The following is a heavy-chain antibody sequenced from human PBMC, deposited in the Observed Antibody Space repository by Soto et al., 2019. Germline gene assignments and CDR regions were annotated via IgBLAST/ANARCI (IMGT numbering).Heavy chain of an antibody. CDR1: GFTFSSYG. Sequence: GGSLRLSCAASGFTFSSYGMHWVRQAPGKGLEWVAVISYDGSNKYYADSVKGRFTISRDNSKNTLYLQMNSLRAEDTAVYYCAKAIHTPSSAYFDYWGQGTLVTVSS. J-gene: IGHJ4*02. CDR2: ISYDGSNK. D-gene: IGHD2-2*02. V-gene: IGHV3-30*18. CDR3: AKAIHTPSSAYFDY.